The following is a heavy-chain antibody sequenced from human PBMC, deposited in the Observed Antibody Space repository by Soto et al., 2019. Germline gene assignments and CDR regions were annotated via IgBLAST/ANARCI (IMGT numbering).Heavy chain of an antibody. CDR3: ARDRYCSSTSCHGPRRGYYGMDV. CDR1: GYTFTSYG. J-gene: IGHJ6*02. V-gene: IGHV1-18*01. Sequence: APVKVSCKASGYTFTSYGISWVRQAPGQGLERMGWISAYNGNTNYAQKLQGRVTMTTDTSTSTAYMELRSLRSDDTAVYYCARDRYCSSTSCHGPRRGYYGMDVWGQGPTGIVSS. CDR2: ISAYNGNT. D-gene: IGHD2-2*01.